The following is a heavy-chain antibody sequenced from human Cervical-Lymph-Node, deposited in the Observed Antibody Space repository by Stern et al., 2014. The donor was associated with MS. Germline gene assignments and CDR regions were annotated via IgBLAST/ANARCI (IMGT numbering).Heavy chain of an antibody. J-gene: IGHJ1*01. CDR3: ASSPYYYDSSGYYYAPYFQH. CDR2: IYTSGST. V-gene: IGHV4-4*07. D-gene: IGHD3-22*01. Sequence: QVQLQESGPGLVKPSETLSLTCTVSGGSISSYYWSWIRQPAGKGLEWIGRIYTSGSTNYNPSLKSRVTMSVDTSKNQFSLKLSSVTAADTAVYYCASSPYYYDSSGYYYAPYFQHWGQGTLVTVSS. CDR1: GGSISSYY.